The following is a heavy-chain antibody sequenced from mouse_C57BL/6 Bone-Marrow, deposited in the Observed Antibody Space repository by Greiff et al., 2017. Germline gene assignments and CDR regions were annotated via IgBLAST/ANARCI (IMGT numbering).Heavy chain of an antibody. CDR1: GYTFTSYW. CDR3: ARTGLYCDIEV. J-gene: IGHJ1*03. Sequence: VQLQQPGAELVKPGASVKLSCTASGYTFTSYWMHWVKQRPGQGLEWIGMIHPNSGSTNYNEKFKSKATLTVDKSSSTAYLQLTSLTSEDSAVYYCARTGLYCDIEVWGTGTTVTVSS. CDR2: IHPNSGST. D-gene: IGHD4-1*01. V-gene: IGHV1-64*01.